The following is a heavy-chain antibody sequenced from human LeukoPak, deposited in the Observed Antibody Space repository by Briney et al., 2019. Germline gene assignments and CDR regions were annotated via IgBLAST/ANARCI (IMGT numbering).Heavy chain of an antibody. CDR2: IYYSGST. V-gene: IGHV4-59*01. CDR1: GFTFSSYW. J-gene: IGHJ6*03. CDR3: ARGENYYYYMDV. Sequence: GSLRLSCAASGFTFSSYWMSWVRQAPGKGLEWIGYIYYSGSTNYNPSLKSRVTISVDTSKNQFSLKLSSVTAADTAVYYCARGENYYYYMDVWGKGTTVTVSS.